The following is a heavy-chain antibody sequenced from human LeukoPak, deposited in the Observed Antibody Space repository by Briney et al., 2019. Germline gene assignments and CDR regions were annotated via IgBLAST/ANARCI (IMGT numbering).Heavy chain of an antibody. Sequence: GGSLRLSCAASGFTFSSHWIHWVRQAPGKGLEWVAVISYDGSNKYYADSVKGRFTISRDNSKNTLYLQMNSLRAEDTAVYYCAKDRSMAAAGTVGYFDYWGQGTLVTVSS. V-gene: IGHV3-30*18. CDR2: ISYDGSNK. CDR1: GFTFSSHW. J-gene: IGHJ4*02. CDR3: AKDRSMAAAGTVGYFDY. D-gene: IGHD6-13*01.